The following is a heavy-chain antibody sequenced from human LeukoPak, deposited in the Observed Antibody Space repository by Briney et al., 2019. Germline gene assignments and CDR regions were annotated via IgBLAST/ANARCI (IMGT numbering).Heavy chain of an antibody. CDR2: INPSGGST. CDR3: ARDFSDSSGYYPFFDY. CDR1: GYTLTELS. V-gene: IGHV1-46*01. J-gene: IGHJ4*02. Sequence: ASVKVSCKVSGYTLTELSMHWVRQAPGQGLEWMGIINPSGGSTSYAQKFQGRVTMTRDMSTSTVYMELSSLRSEDTAVYYCARDFSDSSGYYPFFDYWGQGTLVTVSS. D-gene: IGHD3-22*01.